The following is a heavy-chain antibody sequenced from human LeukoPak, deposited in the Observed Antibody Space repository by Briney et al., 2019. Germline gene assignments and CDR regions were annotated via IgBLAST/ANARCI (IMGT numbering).Heavy chain of an antibody. CDR3: AREGRRGWTVDY. D-gene: IGHD3/OR15-3a*01. J-gene: IGHJ4*02. V-gene: IGHV3-11*01. CDR1: GFTFSDYD. CDR2: SSGSSI. Sequence: GGSLRLSCAASGFTFSDYDMSWIRQAPGKGLEWVSYSSGSSIYYADFVKGRFTISRYNANNSLYLQMNSLRAEDKAWYYYAREGRRGWTVDYWGQGTLVTVSS.